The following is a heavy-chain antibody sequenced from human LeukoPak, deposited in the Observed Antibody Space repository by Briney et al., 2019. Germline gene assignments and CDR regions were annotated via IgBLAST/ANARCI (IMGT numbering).Heavy chain of an antibody. V-gene: IGHV1-24*01. Sequence: GASVKVSCKASGYTFTGYYMHWVRQAPAEGLEWMGGFDPEDGETIYAQKFQGRVTMTEDTSTDTAYMELSSLTSEDTAVYYCATGLFRIRLFDYWGQGTLVTVSS. J-gene: IGHJ4*02. CDR2: FDPEDGET. D-gene: IGHD2-21*01. CDR1: GYTFTGYY. CDR3: ATGLFRIRLFDY.